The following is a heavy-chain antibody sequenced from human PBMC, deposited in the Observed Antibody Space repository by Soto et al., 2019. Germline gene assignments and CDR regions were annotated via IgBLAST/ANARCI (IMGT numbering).Heavy chain of an antibody. CDR3: ARGPPRFEILYYAFDP. CDR2: IIPIFGTA. V-gene: IGHV1-69*13. J-gene: IGHJ5*02. CDR1: GGTFSSYA. Sequence: GASVKVSCKASGGTFSSYAISWVRQAPGQGLEWMGGIIPIFGTANYAQKFQGRVTITADESKSTAYMELSSLRSEDTAVYYCARGPPRFEILYYAFDPWGQGTLVTVSS. D-gene: IGHD2-8*01.